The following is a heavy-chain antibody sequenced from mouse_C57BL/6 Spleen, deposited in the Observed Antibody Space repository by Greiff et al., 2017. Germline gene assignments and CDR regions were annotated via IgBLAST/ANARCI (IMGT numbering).Heavy chain of an antibody. CDR1: GYTFTSYW. J-gene: IGHJ2*01. CDR2: IDPSDSET. CDR3: ARGISLYYFDY. V-gene: IGHV1-52*01. Sequence: QVQLQQPGAELVRPGSSVKLSCTASGYTFTSYWMHWVKQRPIQGLEWIGNIDPSDSETHYNQKFKDKATLTVDKSSSTAYMQLSSLTSEDSAVYYCARGISLYYFDYWGQGTTLTVSS.